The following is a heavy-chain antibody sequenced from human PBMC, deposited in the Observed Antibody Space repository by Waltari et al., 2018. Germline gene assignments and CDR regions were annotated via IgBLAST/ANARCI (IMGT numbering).Heavy chain of an antibody. CDR3: ARGGGGITIFGVVITDFDY. CDR2: IYYSGST. J-gene: IGHJ4*02. CDR1: GGSISSSSYY. D-gene: IGHD3-3*01. V-gene: IGHV4-39*07. Sequence: QLQLQESGPGLVKPSETLSLTCTVSGGSISSSSYYWGWIRQPPGKGLEWIGSIYYSGSTYYNPPLKSRFTISVDTSKNQFSLKLSSVTAADTAVYYCARGGGGITIFGVVITDFDYWGQGTLVTVSS.